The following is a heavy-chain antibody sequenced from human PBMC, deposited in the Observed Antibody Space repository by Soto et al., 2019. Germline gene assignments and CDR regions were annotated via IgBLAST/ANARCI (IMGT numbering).Heavy chain of an antibody. CDR2: INPMLGVA. J-gene: IGHJ5*02. CDR3: ARGPAQFDP. CDR1: GGSFSSLV. D-gene: IGHD2-2*01. V-gene: IGHV1-69*04. Sequence: SVKVSCKASGGSFSSLVISWLRQAPGQGPEWMGRINPMLGVANFAQKFQDRVTITADESTTTAYMELSSLRSEDTAVYYCARGPAQFDPWGQGTLVTVSS.